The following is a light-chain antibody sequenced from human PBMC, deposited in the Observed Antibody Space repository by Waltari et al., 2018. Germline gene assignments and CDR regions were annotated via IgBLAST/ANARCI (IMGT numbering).Light chain of an antibody. Sequence: QSVLTQPPSVSAAPGQKVTISCSGSSSNIGNNYVSWYQQLPGTAPKPLIYDNATRPSGLPYRFSGPTSGTSAPLGITGLQTGDDADYYCGTWDSSLSAVVFGGGTKLTVL. CDR2: DNA. J-gene: IGLJ3*02. V-gene: IGLV1-51*01. CDR3: GTWDSSLSAVV. CDR1: SSNIGNNY.